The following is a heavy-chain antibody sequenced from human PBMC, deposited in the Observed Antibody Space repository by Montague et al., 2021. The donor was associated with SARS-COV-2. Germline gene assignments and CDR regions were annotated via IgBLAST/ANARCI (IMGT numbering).Heavy chain of an antibody. CDR3: ARGRAVQGSFRHFDSFSSGALDI. CDR1: RGSFSNYY. V-gene: IGHV4-34*01. Sequence: SETLSLTCAVSRGSFSNYYWTWIRQSPGKGLEWIGEINQGGAPNYTPSLKSRVTISLDTSKKQISLKLNSVTVAETAVFFCARGRAVQGSFRHFDSFSSGALDIWAQGSLVIVSS. J-gene: IGHJ3*02. CDR2: INQGGAP. D-gene: IGHD3-9*01.